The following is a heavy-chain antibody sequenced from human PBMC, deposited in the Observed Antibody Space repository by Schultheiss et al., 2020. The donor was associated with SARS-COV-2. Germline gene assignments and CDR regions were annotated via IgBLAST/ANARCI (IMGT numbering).Heavy chain of an antibody. CDR3: ARGGYSSSWYDY. Sequence: GGSLRLSCAASGFTFSSYAMHWVRQAPGKGLEWVSYISSSSSTMFYADSVKGRFTISRDNAKNSLYLQMNSLRAEDTAVYYCARGGYSSSWYDYWGQGTLVTVSS. CDR1: GFTFSSYA. CDR2: ISSSSSTM. D-gene: IGHD6-13*01. J-gene: IGHJ4*02. V-gene: IGHV3-48*04.